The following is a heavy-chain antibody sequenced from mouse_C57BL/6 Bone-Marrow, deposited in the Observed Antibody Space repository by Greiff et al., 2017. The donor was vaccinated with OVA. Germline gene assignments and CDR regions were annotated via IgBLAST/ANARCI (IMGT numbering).Heavy chain of an antibody. Sequence: EVKLMESGGDLVKPGGSLKLSCAASGFTFSSYGMSWVRQTPDKRLEWVATISSGGSYTYYPDSVKGRFTISRDNAKNTLYLQMSSLKSEDTAMYYCAREAVVAPDYWGQGTTLTVSS. CDR3: AREAVVAPDY. D-gene: IGHD1-1*01. CDR1: GFTFSSYG. CDR2: ISSGGSYT. V-gene: IGHV5-6*01. J-gene: IGHJ2*01.